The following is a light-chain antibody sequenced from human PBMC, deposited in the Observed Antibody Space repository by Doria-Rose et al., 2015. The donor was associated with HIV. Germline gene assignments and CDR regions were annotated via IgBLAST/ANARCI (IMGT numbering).Light chain of an antibody. J-gene: IGKJ1*01. CDR3: HQYGTSWT. CDR2: DGS. V-gene: IGKV3-20*01. Sequence: EIVMTQSPGTLYLSPAARATLSCMASQRFSSTYLAWYQQKPGQAPSLLIYDGSTRATGIPDRFSASGSGTDFTLTINRLEPEDFALYYCHQYGTSWTFGQGTKVEI. CDR1: QRFSSTY.